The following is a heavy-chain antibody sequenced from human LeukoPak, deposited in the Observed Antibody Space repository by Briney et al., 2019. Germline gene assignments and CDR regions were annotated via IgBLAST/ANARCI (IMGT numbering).Heavy chain of an antibody. Sequence: SETLSLTCAVYGGSFSGYYWSWIRQPPGKGLEWIGEINHSGSTNYNPSLKSRVTISVDTSKNQFSLKLSSVTAADTAVYYCARVTANLNPPTLDYWGQGTLVTVSS. D-gene: IGHD5-18*01. CDR3: ARVTANLNPPTLDY. J-gene: IGHJ4*02. CDR2: INHSGST. V-gene: IGHV4-34*01. CDR1: GGSFSGYY.